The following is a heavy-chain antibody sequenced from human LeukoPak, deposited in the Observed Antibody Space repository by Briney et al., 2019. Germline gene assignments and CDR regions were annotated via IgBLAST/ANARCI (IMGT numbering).Heavy chain of an antibody. Sequence: SETLSLTCTVSGASIISYYWSCVRHPPGNGLEWIGYIYYSGSTNYNPSLKSRVTISVDTSKNQFSLKLSSVTAADTAVYYCALRDGYNYFDYWGQGTLVTVSS. D-gene: IGHD5-24*01. CDR1: GASIISYY. CDR3: ALRDGYNYFDY. J-gene: IGHJ4*02. CDR2: IYYSGST. V-gene: IGHV4-59*01.